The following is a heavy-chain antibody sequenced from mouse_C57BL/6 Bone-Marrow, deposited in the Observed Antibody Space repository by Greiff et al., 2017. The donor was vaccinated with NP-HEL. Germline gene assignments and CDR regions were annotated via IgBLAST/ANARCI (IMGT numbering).Heavy chain of an antibody. Sequence: QVQLQQSGPELVKPGASVKISCKASGYSFTSYYIHWVKQRPGQGLEWIGWIYPGSGNTKYNEKFKGKATLTADTSSSTAYMQLSSLTSEDSAVYYCARGGIYYGSSPYWYFDVWGTGTTVTVSS. D-gene: IGHD1-1*01. CDR1: GYSFTSYY. V-gene: IGHV1-66*01. CDR2: IYPGSGNT. J-gene: IGHJ1*03. CDR3: ARGGIYYGSSPYWYFDV.